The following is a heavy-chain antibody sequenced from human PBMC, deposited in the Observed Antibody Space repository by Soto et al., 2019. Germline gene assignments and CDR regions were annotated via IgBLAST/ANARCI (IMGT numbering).Heavy chain of an antibody. CDR1: GFRFSTYS. Sequence: EVQLLESGGGLVQPGGSLRLSCAASGFRFSTYSMAWVRQAPGKGPEWVSGLSGGGINTFYADSVKGRFTISVDNSKNTVYLQMNSLRAEDTAVYYCAKWSGYGDEWGQGTLVTVSS. D-gene: IGHD5-12*01. J-gene: IGHJ4*02. V-gene: IGHV3-23*01. CDR2: LSGGGINT. CDR3: AKWSGYGDE.